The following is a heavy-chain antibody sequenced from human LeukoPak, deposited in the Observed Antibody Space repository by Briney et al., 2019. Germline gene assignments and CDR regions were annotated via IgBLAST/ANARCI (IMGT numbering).Heavy chain of an antibody. CDR2: VYHSGSS. Sequence: NTSQTLSLTCTVSGGSISSGGYSWSWVRLPPGKGLEWIGYVYHSGSSYYNPSLKSRVTIPMDRSKNQFSLRLTSMTAADTAVYYCVSAYCGGDCYHSLLANWGQGILVTVSS. CDR1: GGSISSGGYS. CDR3: VSAYCGGDCYHSLLAN. V-gene: IGHV4-30-2*01. D-gene: IGHD2-21*02. J-gene: IGHJ4*02.